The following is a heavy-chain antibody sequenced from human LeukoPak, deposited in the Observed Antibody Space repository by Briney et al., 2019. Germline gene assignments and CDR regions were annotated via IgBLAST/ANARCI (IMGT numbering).Heavy chain of an antibody. Sequence: GGSLRLSCAASGFTFSSYSMNWVRQAPGKGLEWVSSISSSSSYICYADSVKGRFTISRDNAKSSLYLQMNSLRAEDTAVYYCARRNSKTGRVYWGQGTLVTVSS. CDR1: GFTFSSYS. CDR2: ISSSSSYI. D-gene: IGHD1-1*01. V-gene: IGHV3-21*01. CDR3: ARRNSKTGRVY. J-gene: IGHJ4*02.